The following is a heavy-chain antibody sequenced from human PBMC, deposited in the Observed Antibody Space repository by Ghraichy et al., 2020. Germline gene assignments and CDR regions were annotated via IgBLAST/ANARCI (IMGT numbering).Heavy chain of an antibody. CDR2: IYYSGST. D-gene: IGHD1-26*01. CDR3: ARLPRWELPMRYYYYGMDV. Sequence: ESLNISCTVSGGSISSSSYYWGWIRQPPGKGLEWIGSIYYSGSTYYNPSLKSRVTISVDTSKNQFSLKLSSVTAADTAVYYCARLPRWELPMRYYYYGMDVWGQGTTVTVSS. V-gene: IGHV4-39*01. CDR1: GGSISSSSYY. J-gene: IGHJ6*02.